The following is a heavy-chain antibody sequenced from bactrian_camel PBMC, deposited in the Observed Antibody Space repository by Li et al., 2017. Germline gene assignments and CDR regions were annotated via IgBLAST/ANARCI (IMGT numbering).Heavy chain of an antibody. CDR2: ISGSGGVT. CDR3: AARSVGWCPLFEHWLGKRAYTPGGYFAS. J-gene: IGHJ6*01. CDR1: GFIFSKGD. Sequence: VQLVESGGGLVQPGGSMRLSCVASGFIFSKGDMSWARQASGKGLERVAGISGSGGVTAYADSVKGRFTITRDNAKNTVYLQMHSLKPEDTAMNYCAARSVGWCPLFEHWLGKRAYTPGGYFASWGQGTQVTVS. V-gene: IGHV3S40*01. D-gene: IGHD1*01.